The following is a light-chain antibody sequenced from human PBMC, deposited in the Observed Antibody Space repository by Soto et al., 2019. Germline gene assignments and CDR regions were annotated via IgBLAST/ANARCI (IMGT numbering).Light chain of an antibody. CDR2: GAS. CDR1: QTIRSNY. J-gene: IGKJ1*01. Sequence: ETVLTQSPGTLSLSPGERATLSCRASQTIRSNYLAWYRQTPGQAPRLLIYGASNRATGIADRFSGSGSGTDVTLISSRLEPEDFALYYCQQYGSSPWTFGQGTKVEIK. V-gene: IGKV3-20*01. CDR3: QQYGSSPWT.